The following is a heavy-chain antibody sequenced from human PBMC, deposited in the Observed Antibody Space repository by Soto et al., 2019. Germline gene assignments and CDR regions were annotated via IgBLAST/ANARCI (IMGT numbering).Heavy chain of an antibody. J-gene: IGHJ3*02. Sequence: QVQLQESGPGLVKPPETLSLTCTVSGGSISSYYWSWIRQPPGKGLEWIGYIYYSGSTNYNPSLKSRVTISVDTSKNQFSLKLSSVTAADTAVYYCARGAKIVGASYAFDIWGQGTMVTVSS. V-gene: IGHV4-59*01. CDR2: IYYSGST. CDR1: GGSISSYY. D-gene: IGHD1-26*01. CDR3: ARGAKIVGASYAFDI.